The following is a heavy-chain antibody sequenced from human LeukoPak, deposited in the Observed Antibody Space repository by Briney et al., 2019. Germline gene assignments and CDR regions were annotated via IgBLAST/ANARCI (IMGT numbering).Heavy chain of an antibody. J-gene: IGHJ4*02. CDR1: GFTFSSYG. D-gene: IGHD3-10*01. Sequence: SGGSLRLSCAASGFTFSSYGMDWVRQAPGKGLEWVAVIWYDGSNKYYADSVKGRFTISRDNAKNSLYLQMNSLRAEDTAVYYCAREGSYGLGSYFDYWGQGTLVTVSS. CDR2: IWYDGSNK. CDR3: AREGSYGLGSYFDY. V-gene: IGHV3-33*01.